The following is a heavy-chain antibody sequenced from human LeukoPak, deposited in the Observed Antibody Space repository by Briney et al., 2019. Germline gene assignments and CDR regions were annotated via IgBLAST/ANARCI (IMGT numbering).Heavy chain of an antibody. J-gene: IGHJ3*02. CDR2: FIPIFGRV. Sequence: SVKVSCKASGGTFSGYALSWVRQAPGQGREWMGGFIPIFGRVSYAQKLQGRVTITTDESTSTAYMELSSLRSEDTAVYFCARGVFGADDVFDIWGQGTMVTVSS. D-gene: IGHD3-10*01. V-gene: IGHV1-69*05. CDR3: ARGVFGADDVFDI. CDR1: GGTFSGYA.